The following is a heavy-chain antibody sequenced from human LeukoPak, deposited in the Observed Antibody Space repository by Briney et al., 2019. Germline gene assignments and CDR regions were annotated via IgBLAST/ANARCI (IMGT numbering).Heavy chain of an antibody. V-gene: IGHV4-39*01. CDR3: ARHAGGITATGTRPFDY. Sequence: SETLSLTCTVSGASFSSSTYYWGWIRQPPGKGLEWIGSIYYSGSTYYNPSLKSRVTMSVDTSKNQFSLKLSSVTAADTAVYYCARHAGGITATGTRPFDYWGQGTLVTVSS. J-gene: IGHJ4*02. CDR2: IYYSGST. CDR1: GASFSSSTYY. D-gene: IGHD6-13*01.